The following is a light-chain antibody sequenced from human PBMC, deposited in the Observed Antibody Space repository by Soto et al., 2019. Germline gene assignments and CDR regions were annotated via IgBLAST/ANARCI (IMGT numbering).Light chain of an antibody. CDR1: QGINSY. CDR3: QQLSSYFPLT. V-gene: IGKV1-9*01. CDR2: TAS. Sequence: DIQLTQSPSFLSASVGDRVTITCRASQGINSYLAWYQQKPGKAPKLLIYTASTLQNGVPSRFSGSGYGTEFTLTVSSLQPEDFGTYYCQQLSSYFPLTFGGGTKVDIK. J-gene: IGKJ4*01.